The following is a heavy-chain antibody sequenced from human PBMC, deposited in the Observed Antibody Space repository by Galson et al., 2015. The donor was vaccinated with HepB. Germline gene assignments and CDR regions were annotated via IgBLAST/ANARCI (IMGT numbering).Heavy chain of an antibody. Sequence: SCKASGGTFSNYAIDWVRQAPGQGLEWIGGITPLFGTVNYAQIFQGRVTITADKSTSTAYVELSSLRPEDTAVYYCARGYDSGSYYYHYWGQGSLVTVSS. V-gene: IGHV1-69*06. CDR3: ARGYDSGSYYYHY. J-gene: IGHJ4*02. CDR1: GGTFSNYA. CDR2: ITPLFGTV. D-gene: IGHD3-10*01.